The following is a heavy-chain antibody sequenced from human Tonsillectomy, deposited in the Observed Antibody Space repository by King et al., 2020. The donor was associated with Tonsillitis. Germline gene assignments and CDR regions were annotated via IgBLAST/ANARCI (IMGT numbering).Heavy chain of an antibody. V-gene: IGHV4-4*07. J-gene: IGHJ4*02. CDR2: IYTSGST. CDR3: ARDKGDSSGWYYFDY. Sequence: QLQESGPGLVKPSETLSLTCTVSGGYISSDYWSWLRQPAGKGLEWIGRIYTSGSTKYSPSLKSRVTMSVDRSKKQFSLKLSSVTAADTAVYYCARDKGDSSGWYYFDYWGQGPLVTVSS. D-gene: IGHD6-19*01. CDR1: GGYISSDY.